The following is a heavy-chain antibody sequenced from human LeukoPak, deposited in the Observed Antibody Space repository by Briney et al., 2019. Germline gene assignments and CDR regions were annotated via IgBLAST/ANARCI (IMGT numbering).Heavy chain of an antibody. CDR2: ISAYNGNT. CDR1: GYTFTSYG. Sequence: ASVTVSCKASGYTFTSYGISWVRQAPGQGLEWMGWISAYNGNTNYAQKLQGRVTMTTDTSTSTAYMELRSLRSDDTAVYYCARVLVLVDYYYYMDVWGKGTTVTISS. CDR3: ARVLVLVDYYYYMDV. J-gene: IGHJ6*03. D-gene: IGHD3-3*02. V-gene: IGHV1-18*01.